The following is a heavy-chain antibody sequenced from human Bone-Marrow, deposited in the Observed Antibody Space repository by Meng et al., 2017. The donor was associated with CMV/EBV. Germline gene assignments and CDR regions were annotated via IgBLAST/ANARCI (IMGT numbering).Heavy chain of an antibody. V-gene: IGHV4-59*01. D-gene: IGHD3-22*01. CDR2: IYYSGST. J-gene: IGHJ4*02. CDR1: GGSISSYY. Sequence: SETLSLTCTVSGGSISSYYWSWIRQPPGKGLEWIGYIYYSGSTNYNPSLKSRVTISVDTPKNQFSLKLSSVTAADTAVYYCARQVGYDSSGYDYWGQGTLVTVSS. CDR3: ARQVGYDSSGYDY.